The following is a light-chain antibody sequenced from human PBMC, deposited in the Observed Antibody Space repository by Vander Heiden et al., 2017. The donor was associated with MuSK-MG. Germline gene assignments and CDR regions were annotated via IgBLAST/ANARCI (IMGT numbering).Light chain of an antibody. J-gene: IGKJ4*01. Sequence: DIQMTQSPSSLSASVGDRVTITCRASQSISSYLNWYQQKPGKAPKLLIYAASSLQSGVPSRFSGSGSGTDFTLTISSLQPEDFATYYCQQSDSTPLTFDGWTKVEIK. CDR2: AAS. CDR1: QSISSY. CDR3: QQSDSTPLT. V-gene: IGKV1-39*01.